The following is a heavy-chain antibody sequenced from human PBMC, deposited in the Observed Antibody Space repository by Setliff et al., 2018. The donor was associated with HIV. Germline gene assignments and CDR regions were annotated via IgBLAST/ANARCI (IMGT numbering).Heavy chain of an antibody. CDR2: IYHSGST. J-gene: IGHJ6*02. Sequence: SETLSLTCAVYGGSFSGYYWSWIRQPPGKGLEWIGTIYHSGSTYYNPSLKSRVTISVDRSKNQFSLNVTSVTAADTAVYYCARIPQLLDYAMDVWGQGTTVTVSS. CDR3: ARIPQLLDYAMDV. CDR1: GGSFSGYY. D-gene: IGHD2-2*01. V-gene: IGHV4-34*01.